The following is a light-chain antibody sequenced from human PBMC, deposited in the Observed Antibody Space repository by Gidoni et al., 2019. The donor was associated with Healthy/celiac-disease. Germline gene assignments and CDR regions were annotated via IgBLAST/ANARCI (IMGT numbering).Light chain of an antibody. Sequence: QSALTQPASVSGSPGQSITISCTGTSSDVGSYNLVSWYQQHPGKAPKLMIYEVSKRPSGVSHLFSGSKSGNTASLTISGLQAEDEADYYCCSYAGSSTFAVFGGGTQLTVL. CDR1: SSDVGSYNL. CDR3: CSYAGSSTFAV. V-gene: IGLV2-23*02. CDR2: EVS. J-gene: IGLJ7*01.